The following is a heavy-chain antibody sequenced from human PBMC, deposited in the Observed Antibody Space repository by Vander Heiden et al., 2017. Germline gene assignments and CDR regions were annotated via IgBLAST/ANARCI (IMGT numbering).Heavy chain of an antibody. D-gene: IGHD7-27*01. CDR3: ARVRWGSYES. CDR2: VDTAGDT. CDR1: GFRSSDDD. Sequence: EVQLVESGGGSVQPGGSLRLSCAASGFRSSDDDTHWGRQVTGKGLEWVSAVDTAGDTFYPASVKGRFTISREDATNSLYLQMNSLRAGDTAVYYCARVRWGSYESWGQGTLVTVSS. J-gene: IGHJ5*02. V-gene: IGHV3-13*01.